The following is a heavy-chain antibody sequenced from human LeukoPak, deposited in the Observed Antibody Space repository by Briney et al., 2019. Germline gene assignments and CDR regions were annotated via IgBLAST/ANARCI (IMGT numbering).Heavy chain of an antibody. D-gene: IGHD3-22*01. CDR2: ISGSGGST. CDR1: GFTFSSYA. V-gene: IGHV3-23*01. J-gene: IGHJ4*02. Sequence: GGSLRLSCAASGFTFSSYAMSWVRQAPGKGLEWVSAISGSGGSTYYADSVKGRFTISRDNSKNTLYLQMNSLRVEDTAVYYCAKDRAYYYDSSGYYYDDDYWGQGTLVTVSS. CDR3: AKDRAYYYDSSGYYYDDDY.